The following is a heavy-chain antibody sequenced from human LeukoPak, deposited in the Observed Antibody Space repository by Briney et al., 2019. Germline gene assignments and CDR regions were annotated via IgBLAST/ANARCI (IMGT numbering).Heavy chain of an antibody. D-gene: IGHD3-10*01. V-gene: IGHV3-21*01. CDR3: ARTIWFGELDFYYYYMDV. CDR1: GLTFSSYS. CDR2: ISSSSSYI. J-gene: IGHJ6*03. Sequence: GGSLRLSCAASGLTFSSYSMNWVRQAPGKGLEWFSSISSSSSYIYYADSVKGRFTISRDNAKNSLYLQMNSLRAEDTAVYYCARTIWFGELDFYYYYMDVWGKGTTVTVSS.